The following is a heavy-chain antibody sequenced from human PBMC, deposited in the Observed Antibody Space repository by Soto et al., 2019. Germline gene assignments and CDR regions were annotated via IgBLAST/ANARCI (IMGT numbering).Heavy chain of an antibody. D-gene: IGHD4-17*01. CDR1: GFTFDDYA. J-gene: IGHJ4*02. CDR3: AKDLSPDYGDHHAFDY. CDR2: ISWNSGSI. V-gene: IGHV3-9*01. Sequence: GGSLRLSCAASGFTFDDYAMHWVRQAPGKGLEWVSGISWNSGSIGYADSVKGRFTISRDNAKNSLYLQMNSLRAEDTALYYCAKDLSPDYGDHHAFDYWGQGTLVTVSS.